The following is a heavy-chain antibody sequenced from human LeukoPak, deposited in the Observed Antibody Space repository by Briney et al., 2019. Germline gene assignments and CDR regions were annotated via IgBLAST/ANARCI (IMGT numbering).Heavy chain of an antibody. D-gene: IGHD3-10*01. Sequence: GGSLRLSCAASGFTFSTYWMSWVRQAPGKGLEWVANIKQDGSEKYYVGSVKGRFTISKDNAKNSLFLQMNSLRAEDTAVYYCARDLSRSFSMIRGLIQHREFDFWGRGTLVTVSS. V-gene: IGHV3-7*01. CDR1: GFTFSTYW. J-gene: IGHJ4*02. CDR3: ARDLSRSFSMIRGLIQHREFDF. CDR2: IKQDGSEK.